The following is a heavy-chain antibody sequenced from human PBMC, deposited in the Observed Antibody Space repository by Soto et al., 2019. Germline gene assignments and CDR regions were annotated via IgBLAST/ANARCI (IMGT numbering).Heavy chain of an antibody. CDR3: ARAYGYCSSTSCYSYYYYGMDV. J-gene: IGHJ6*02. Sequence: QVQLVQSGAEVKKPGSSVKVSCKASGGTFSSYAISWVRQAPGQGLEWMGGIIPIFGTANYAQKFQGRVTITADESTSTVYMELSSLISEDTAVYYCARAYGYCSSTSCYSYYYYGMDVWGQGTTVTVSS. CDR1: GGTFSSYA. CDR2: IIPIFGTA. D-gene: IGHD2-2*03. V-gene: IGHV1-69*01.